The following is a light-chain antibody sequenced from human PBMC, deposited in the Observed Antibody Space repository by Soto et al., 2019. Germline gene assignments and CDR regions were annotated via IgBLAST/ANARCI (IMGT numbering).Light chain of an antibody. CDR3: QQYNNWPYT. V-gene: IGKV3-15*01. J-gene: IGKJ2*01. CDR2: GAS. CDR1: QSISNN. Sequence: IVMTQSPDTLSVSPGESATLSCRARQSISNNLAWYQQKPGQAPRLLIYGASTRTTGIPARFSGSGSGTEFTLTISSLQSEDFAVYYCQQYNNWPYTFAQGTKLEIK.